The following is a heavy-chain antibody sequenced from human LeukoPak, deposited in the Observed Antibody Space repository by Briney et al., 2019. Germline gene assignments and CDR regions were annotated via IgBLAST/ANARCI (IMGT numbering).Heavy chain of an antibody. CDR3: AKDLEDGGLLWFGEWRRGFDY. CDR2: ISGSGGST. Sequence: PGGSLRLSCAASGFTFSSYAMSWVRQAPGKGLEWVSAISGSGGSTYYADSVKGRFTISRDNSKNTLYLQMNSLRAEDTAVYYCAKDLEDGGLLWFGEWRRGFDYWGQGTLVTVSS. D-gene: IGHD3-10*01. CDR1: GFTFSSYA. J-gene: IGHJ4*02. V-gene: IGHV3-23*01.